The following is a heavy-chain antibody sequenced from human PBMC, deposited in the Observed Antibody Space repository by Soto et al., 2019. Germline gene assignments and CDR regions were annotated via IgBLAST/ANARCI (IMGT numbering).Heavy chain of an antibody. D-gene: IGHD3-16*02. CDR2: IYWDDDK. V-gene: IGHV2-5*02. Sequence: HITLKESGPTLVNPTQTLTLTCTFSGFSLTTGGVGVGWIRQPPGKALEWLALIYWDDDKRYSPSLKSRLTITKYTSKNQVVLTLTNMDPVDTATFYCAHVFNSNSGSYRYFDYWGQGTLVTVSS. J-gene: IGHJ4*02. CDR1: GFSLTTGGVG. CDR3: AHVFNSNSGSYRYFDY.